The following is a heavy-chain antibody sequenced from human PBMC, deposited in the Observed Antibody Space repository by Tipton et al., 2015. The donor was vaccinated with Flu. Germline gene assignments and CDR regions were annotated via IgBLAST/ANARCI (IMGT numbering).Heavy chain of an antibody. CDR3: ARGSVSGTYLIFDF. CDR2: ISPSGST. J-gene: IGHJ4*02. D-gene: IGHD3-16*02. Sequence: LRLSCTVSGDSISRYYWSWIRQPAGKGLEWIGRISPSGSTNYNASLESRVTMSVDTSNNHFSLKLSVVTAADTAVYYCARGSVSGTYLIFDFWGQGTLSTVSS. V-gene: IGHV4-4*07. CDR1: GDSISRYY.